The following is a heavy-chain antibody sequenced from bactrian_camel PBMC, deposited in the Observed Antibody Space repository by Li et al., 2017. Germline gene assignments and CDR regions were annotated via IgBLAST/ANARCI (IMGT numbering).Heavy chain of an antibody. V-gene: IGHV3S53*01. CDR3: ASDHPDLYGLCPHEYTY. D-gene: IGHD3*01. Sequence: QVQLVESGGGPVQAGGCLRLSCAASEYRGCMGWFRQTPGKDREAVAGYTSSGNTYYADSVKGRFAVSQDNAKNTLYLQMNSLKSEDTAMYYCASDHPDLYGLCPHEYTYWGQGTQVTVS. J-gene: IGHJ4*01. CDR1: EYRGC. CDR2: YTSSGNT.